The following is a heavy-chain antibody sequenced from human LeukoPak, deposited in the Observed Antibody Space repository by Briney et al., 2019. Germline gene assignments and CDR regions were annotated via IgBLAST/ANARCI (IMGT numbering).Heavy chain of an antibody. Sequence: GGSLRLSCAASGFTLSSYWMHWVRQAPGKGLVWVSRISSDGSSTRYADSVQGRFTISKDNAKNSLYLQMNSLRAEDTAVYYCAREIVRLRLTDYWGQGTLVTVSS. CDR3: AREIVRLRLTDY. V-gene: IGHV3-74*01. J-gene: IGHJ4*02. CDR2: ISSDGSST. CDR1: GFTLSSYW. D-gene: IGHD5-12*01.